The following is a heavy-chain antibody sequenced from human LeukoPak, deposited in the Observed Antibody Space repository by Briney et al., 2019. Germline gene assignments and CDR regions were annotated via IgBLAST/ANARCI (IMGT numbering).Heavy chain of an antibody. CDR3: ARGSILWLKGYFDY. CDR2: INHSGST. D-gene: IGHD2-21*01. CDR1: GGSFSGYY. J-gene: IGHJ4*02. Sequence: SETLSLTCAVYGGSFSGYYWSWIRQPPGKGLEWIGEINHSGSTNYNPSLKSRVTISVDTSKNQSSLKLSSVTAADTAVYYCARGSILWLKGYFDYWGQGTLVTVSS. V-gene: IGHV4-34*01.